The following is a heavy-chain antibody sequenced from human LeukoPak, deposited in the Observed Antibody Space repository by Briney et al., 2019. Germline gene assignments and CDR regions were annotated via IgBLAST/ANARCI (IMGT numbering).Heavy chain of an antibody. V-gene: IGHV3-23*01. CDR3: AKERDYGPADY. Sequence: GGSLRLSCAASGFTFSSYSMNWVRQAPGKGLEWVSGLSGSGSSTDYADSVKGRFTVSRDNSKNTLFLQMNSLRAEDTAIYYCAKERDYGPADYWGQGTLVTVSS. CDR1: GFTFSSYS. CDR2: LSGSGSST. D-gene: IGHD4/OR15-4a*01. J-gene: IGHJ4*02.